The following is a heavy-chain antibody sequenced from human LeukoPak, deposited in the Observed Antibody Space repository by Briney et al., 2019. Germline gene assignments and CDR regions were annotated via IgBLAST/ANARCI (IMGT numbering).Heavy chain of an antibody. CDR2: ISGSGGST. Sequence: PGGSLRLSCAASGFTFSNYAMSWVRQAPGKGLEWVSGISGSGGSTYYADSVKGRFTISRDNSKNTLYLQMNSLRVEDTAVYSCAKDRLIAVAGTSYYFDYWGQGTLVTVSS. J-gene: IGHJ4*02. CDR1: GFTFSNYA. D-gene: IGHD6-19*01. V-gene: IGHV3-23*01. CDR3: AKDRLIAVAGTSYYFDY.